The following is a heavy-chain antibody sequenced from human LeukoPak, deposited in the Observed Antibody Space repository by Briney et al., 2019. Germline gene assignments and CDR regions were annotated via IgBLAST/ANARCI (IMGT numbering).Heavy chain of an antibody. V-gene: IGHV3-30*18. CDR1: GFTFSSYG. Sequence: GGSLRLSCAASGFTFSSYGMHWVRQASGKGLEWVAVISYDGSNKYYADSVKGRFTISRDNSKNTLYLQMNSLRAEDTAVYYCAKGRIEYYGSGSSAFDIWGQGTMVTVSS. CDR2: ISYDGSNK. CDR3: AKGRIEYYGSGSSAFDI. J-gene: IGHJ3*02. D-gene: IGHD3-10*01.